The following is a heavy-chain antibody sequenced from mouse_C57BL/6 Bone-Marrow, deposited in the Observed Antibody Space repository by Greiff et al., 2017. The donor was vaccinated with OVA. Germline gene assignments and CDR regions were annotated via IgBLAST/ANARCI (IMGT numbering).Heavy chain of an antibody. CDR3: ARGDITPVGY. V-gene: IGHV1-26*01. J-gene: IGHJ2*01. CDR2: INPNNGGT. CDR1: GYTFTDYY. D-gene: IGHD1-1*01. Sequence: EVQLQQSGPELVKPGASVKISCKASGYTFTDYYMNWVKQSHGKSLEWIGDINPNNGGTSYNQKFKGKATLTVDKSSSTAYMELRSLTSEDSAVYYCARGDITPVGYWGQGTTLTVSS.